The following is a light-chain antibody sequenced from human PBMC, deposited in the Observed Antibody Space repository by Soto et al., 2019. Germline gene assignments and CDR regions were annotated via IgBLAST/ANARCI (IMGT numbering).Light chain of an antibody. V-gene: IGLV2-14*03. CDR2: DVS. J-gene: IGLJ1*01. CDR1: SSDVGGYNY. Sequence: QSALTQPASVSGSPGQSITISCTGTSSDVGGYNYVSWYQHHPGKAPKLMISDVSNRPSGVSNRFSGSKSGNTASLTISGLQAEDEADYYCSSYSSGTPYVFGTGTKVTVL. CDR3: SSYSSGTPYV.